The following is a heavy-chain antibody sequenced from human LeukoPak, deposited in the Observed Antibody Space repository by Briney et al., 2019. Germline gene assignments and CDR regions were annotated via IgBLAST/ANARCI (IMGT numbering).Heavy chain of an antibody. CDR1: GHSLAELA. V-gene: IGHV1-24*01. CDR2: FDPEEGET. CDR3: AILPLTVVTPLDV. Sequence: ASVKVSCKVSGHSLAELAMHWVRQAPGKGLEWVGGFDPEEGETFYAQEVLGRVSMTEDTSTDTAYMELSSLTSEDTAVYYCAILPLTVVTPLDVWGQGTMVTVSS. D-gene: IGHD4-23*01. J-gene: IGHJ6*02.